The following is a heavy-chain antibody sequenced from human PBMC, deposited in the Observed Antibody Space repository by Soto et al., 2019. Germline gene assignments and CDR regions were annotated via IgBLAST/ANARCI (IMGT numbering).Heavy chain of an antibody. V-gene: IGHV4-31*03. D-gene: IGHD3-10*01. CDR3: ARVHVMVRATSTIIY. Sequence: LSLTCSVSGDSISRIDYYWTWIRQHPEKGLEWIGNIYFRGNTYYSPSLESRLTISVDTSKNQFSLKLTSVTAADTAVYYCARVHVMVRATSTIIYWGHGTLVTVSS. CDR2: IYFRGNT. CDR1: GDSISRIDYY. J-gene: IGHJ4*01.